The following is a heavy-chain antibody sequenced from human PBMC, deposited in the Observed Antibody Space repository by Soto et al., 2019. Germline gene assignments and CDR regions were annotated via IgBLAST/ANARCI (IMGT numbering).Heavy chain of an antibody. CDR3: ARVLAAAGSIDP. CDR2: IYHSGST. V-gene: IGHV4-4*02. Sequence: SETLSLTCAVSSGSISSSNWWSWVRQPPGKGLEWIGEIYHSGSTNYNPSLKSRVTISVDKSKNQFSLKLSSVTAADTAVYYCARVLAAAGSIDPWGQGTLVTVSS. J-gene: IGHJ5*02. CDR1: SGSISSSNW. D-gene: IGHD6-13*01.